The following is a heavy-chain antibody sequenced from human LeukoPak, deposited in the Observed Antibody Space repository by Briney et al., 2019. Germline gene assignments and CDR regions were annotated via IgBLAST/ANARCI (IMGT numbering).Heavy chain of an antibody. Sequence: GGSLRLSCAASGFTFSSFAMIWVRQAPGKGLEWVASITGSHGSTYNTDSVKGRFTISRDNFQNTLYLQMNSLRAEDTAVYYCTKDPNGDYVGAFDPWGQGTLVTVSS. J-gene: IGHJ5*02. CDR2: ITGSHGST. V-gene: IGHV3-23*01. CDR1: GFTFSSFA. CDR3: TKDPNGDYVGAFDP. D-gene: IGHD4-17*01.